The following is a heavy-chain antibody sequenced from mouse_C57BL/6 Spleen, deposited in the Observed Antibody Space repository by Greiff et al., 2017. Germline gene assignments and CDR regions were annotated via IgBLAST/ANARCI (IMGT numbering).Heavy chain of an antibody. V-gene: IGHV1-69*01. CDR2: IDPSDSST. J-gene: IGHJ1*03. CDR1: GYTFTSYW. CDR3: ANLGGGYGYCDD. Sequence: VQLQQPGAELVMPGASVKLSCKASGYTFTSYWMHWVKQRPGHGLEWIGEIDPSDSSTNYTPQFKGKSTLTVDKSSSTAYMQLSSLTSEYSAVYYSANLGGGYGYCDDWGTGTTVTVSS. D-gene: IGHD1-1*02.